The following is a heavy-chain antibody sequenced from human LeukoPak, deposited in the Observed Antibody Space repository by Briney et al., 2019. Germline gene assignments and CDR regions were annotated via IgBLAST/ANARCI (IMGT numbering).Heavy chain of an antibody. V-gene: IGHV3-7*01. Sequence: GGSLRLSCAASGFTFSSYWMTWVRQAPGKGLEWVANIKQDGSEAYYVDSVKGRFTVSRDNAKNSVYLQMNSLRAEDTAVYYCARIGYSSSSFDYWGQGTLVTVSS. CDR2: IKQDGSEA. D-gene: IGHD6-6*01. CDR1: GFTFSSYW. CDR3: ARIGYSSSSFDY. J-gene: IGHJ4*02.